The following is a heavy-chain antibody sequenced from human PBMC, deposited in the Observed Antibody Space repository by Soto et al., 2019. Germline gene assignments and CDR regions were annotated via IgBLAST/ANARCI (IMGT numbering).Heavy chain of an antibody. J-gene: IGHJ5*02. D-gene: IGHD3-10*01. CDR1: GYSFTSYW. V-gene: IGHV5-51*01. CDR3: ARVFVVTMVRGVILPNWFDP. Sequence: GESLKISCNGSGYSFTSYWLGWVRQMPGKGLEWMGIIYPGDSDTRYSPSFQGQVTISADKSISTAYLQWSSLKASDTAMYYCARVFVVTMVRGVILPNWFDPWGQGTLVTVSS. CDR2: IYPGDSDT.